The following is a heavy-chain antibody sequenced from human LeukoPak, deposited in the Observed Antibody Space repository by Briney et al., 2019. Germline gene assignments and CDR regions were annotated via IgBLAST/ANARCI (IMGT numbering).Heavy chain of an antibody. J-gene: IGHJ4*02. CDR3: AKATYYDFWSGYYPFDY. V-gene: IGHV3-21*04. D-gene: IGHD3-3*01. CDR1: GFTFSSYS. Sequence: GGSLRLSCAASGFTFSSYSMNWVRQAPGKGLEWVSSISSSSSYIYYADSVKGRFTISRDNSKNTLYLQMNSLRAEDTAVYYCAKATYYDFWSGYYPFDYWGQGTLVTVSS. CDR2: ISSSSSYI.